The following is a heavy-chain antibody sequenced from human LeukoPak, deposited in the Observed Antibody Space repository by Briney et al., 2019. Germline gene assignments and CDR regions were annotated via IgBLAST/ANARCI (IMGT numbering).Heavy chain of an antibody. Sequence: GGSLRLSCAASGFTFSNAWMTWVRQAPGKGLEWGGGIKSKTDGGTTDYAAPVKGRFTISRDDSKNTLYLQMNSLKTEDTAVYYCTREAVTANGYFDYWGQGTLVTVSS. CDR1: GFTFSNAW. CDR3: TREAVTANGYFDY. CDR2: IKSKTDGGTT. J-gene: IGHJ4*02. V-gene: IGHV3-15*01. D-gene: IGHD2-21*02.